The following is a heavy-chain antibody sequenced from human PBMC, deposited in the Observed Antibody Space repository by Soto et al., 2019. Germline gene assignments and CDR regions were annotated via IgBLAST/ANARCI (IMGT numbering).Heavy chain of an antibody. CDR3: AKDALRLAAAGPHFDY. Sequence: SGGSLRLSCAASGFTFGSYAMSWVRQAPGKGLEWVSGISGSGGTTYYADSVKGRFTISRDNSKNTLYLQMNSLRAEDTAVYYCAKDALRLAAAGPHFDYWGQGTLVTVSS. D-gene: IGHD6-13*01. J-gene: IGHJ4*02. V-gene: IGHV3-23*01. CDR2: ISGSGGTT. CDR1: GFTFGSYA.